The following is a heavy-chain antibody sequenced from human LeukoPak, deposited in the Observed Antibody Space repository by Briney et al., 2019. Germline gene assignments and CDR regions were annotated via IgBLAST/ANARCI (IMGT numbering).Heavy chain of an antibody. V-gene: IGHV3-23*01. Sequence: GGSLRLSCAASGFSFSSYAMNWVRQAPGKGLEWVAVISGSGGGKHYADSVKGRFTVSRDNSKNTLYLQMNSLRSEDKAAYYCAKAALKGTMVRATEGPVDYWGQGTLVTVSS. J-gene: IGHJ4*02. D-gene: IGHD3-10*01. CDR1: GFSFSSYA. CDR3: AKAALKGTMVRATEGPVDY. CDR2: ISGSGGGK.